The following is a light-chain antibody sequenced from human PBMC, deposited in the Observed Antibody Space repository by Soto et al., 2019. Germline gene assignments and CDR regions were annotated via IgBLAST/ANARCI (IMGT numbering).Light chain of an antibody. CDR2: INNDGSH. Sequence: QSVLTQSPSASASLGASVKLTCTLSSGHNSYAIAWHQQQPEKGPRDVMKINNDGSHIKGDGIPDRFSGSSSGAERYLTISSLQSEDEADYYCQTWGTGPWVFGGGTKLTVL. V-gene: IGLV4-69*02. CDR3: QTWGTGPWV. CDR1: SGHNSYA. J-gene: IGLJ3*02.